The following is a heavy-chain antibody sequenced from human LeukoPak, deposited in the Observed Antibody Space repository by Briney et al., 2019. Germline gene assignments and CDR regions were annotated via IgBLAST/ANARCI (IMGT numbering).Heavy chain of an antibody. CDR1: GFTVSSNY. V-gene: IGHV3-66*01. D-gene: IGHD2-21*02. CDR3: ARVRDCGGDCPDYVGPLL. J-gene: IGHJ4*02. Sequence: GGSLRLSCAASGFTVSSNYMSRVRQAPGKGLEWVSVIYSGGSTYYADSVKGRFTISRDNSKNTLYPQMNSLRAEDTAVYYCARVRDCGGDCPDYVGPLLWGQGTLVTVSS. CDR2: IYSGGST.